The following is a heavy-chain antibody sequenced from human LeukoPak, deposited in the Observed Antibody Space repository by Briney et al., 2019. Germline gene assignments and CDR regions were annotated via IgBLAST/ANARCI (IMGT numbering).Heavy chain of an antibody. J-gene: IGHJ4*02. V-gene: IGHV3-23*01. CDR2: IIGSGGST. Sequence: PGGSLRLSCAASGXTFSNYAMNWVRQAPGGGLECVSAIIGSGGSTYYADSVKGRFTISRDNSKNTLYLQMNSLRAEDTAVYYCAKDLAGSGSYSFDYWGQGTLVTVSS. D-gene: IGHD1-26*01. CDR1: GXTFSNYA. CDR3: AKDLAGSGSYSFDY.